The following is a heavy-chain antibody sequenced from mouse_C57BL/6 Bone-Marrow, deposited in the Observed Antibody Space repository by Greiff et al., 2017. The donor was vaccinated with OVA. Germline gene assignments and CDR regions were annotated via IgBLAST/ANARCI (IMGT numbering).Heavy chain of an antibody. CDR1: GYTFTSYW. CDR3: ARGDDYDVGWYFDV. V-gene: IGHV1-69*01. J-gene: IGHJ1*03. CDR2: IDPSDSYT. Sequence: VQLQQPGAELVMPGASVKLSCKASGYTFTSYWMHWVKQRPGQGLEWIGEIDPSDSYTNYNQKFKGKSTLTVDKSSSTAYMQLSSLTSEDSAVYYCARGDDYDVGWYFDVWGTGTTVTVSS. D-gene: IGHD2-4*01.